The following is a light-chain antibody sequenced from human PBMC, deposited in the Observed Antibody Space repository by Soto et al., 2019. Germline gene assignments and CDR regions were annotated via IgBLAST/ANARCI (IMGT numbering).Light chain of an antibody. Sequence: EIEMTQSPATMSVSPGERVTLSCRASQSVSYNLAWYQQRFGQAPRLLIYGASVRATGIPARFSGSGSGTEFTLTISNVQSEDFAVYYCQQYNNSPPRTFGQGTKGDIK. J-gene: IGKJ1*01. CDR2: GAS. CDR1: QSVSYN. CDR3: QQYNNSPPRT. V-gene: IGKV3-15*01.